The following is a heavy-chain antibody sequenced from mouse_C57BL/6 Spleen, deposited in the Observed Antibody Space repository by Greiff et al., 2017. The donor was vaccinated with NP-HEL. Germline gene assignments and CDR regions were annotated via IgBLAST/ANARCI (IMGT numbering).Heavy chain of an antibody. J-gene: IGHJ2*01. Sequence: VQLQQPGAELVKPGASVKLSCKASGYTFTSYWMQWVKQRPGQGLEWIGEIDPSDSYTNYNQKFKGKATLTVDTSSSPAYMQLSSLTSEDSAVYYCATPTGTSYYFDYWGQGTTLTVSS. CDR3: ATPTGTSYYFDY. D-gene: IGHD4-1*02. CDR2: IDPSDSYT. CDR1: GYTFTSYW. V-gene: IGHV1-50*01.